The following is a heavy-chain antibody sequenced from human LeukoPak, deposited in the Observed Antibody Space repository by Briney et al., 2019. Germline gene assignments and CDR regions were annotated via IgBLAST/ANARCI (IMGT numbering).Heavy chain of an antibody. D-gene: IGHD3-22*01. V-gene: IGHV5-51*01. CDR2: IYPGDSDT. J-gene: IGHJ4*02. CDR1: GYSFTNYW. CDR3: ARTGSNGDDYYDSSGYFGY. Sequence: GESLKISCKGSGYSFTNYWIGWVRQMPGKGLEWMGIIYPGDSDTRYSPSFQGQVTISADKSINTAYLQWGSLKASDTAMYYCARTGSNGDDYYDSSGYFGYWGQGTLVTVSS.